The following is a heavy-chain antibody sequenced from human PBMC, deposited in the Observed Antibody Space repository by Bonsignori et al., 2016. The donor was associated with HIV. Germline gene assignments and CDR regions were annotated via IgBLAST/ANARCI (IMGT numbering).Heavy chain of an antibody. J-gene: IGHJ5*02. V-gene: IGHV4-59*01. CDR2: VSSSGST. D-gene: IGHD1-26*01. CDR3: ARENLGRDWFDP. Sequence: RQAPGKGLEWIGYVSSSGSTNYNPSLKSRVTISLNTSKNQFSLMLNSVTTADTAVYYCARENLGRDWFDPWGQGALVTVSS.